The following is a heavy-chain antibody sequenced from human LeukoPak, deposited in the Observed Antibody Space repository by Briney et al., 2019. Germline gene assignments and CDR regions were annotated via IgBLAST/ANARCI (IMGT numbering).Heavy chain of an antibody. Sequence: SQTLSLTCTVSGGSINSGDYYWSWIRQPPGRGLEWIGYIYYSGSTYYTPSLKSRVTISIDTSKNQFSLQLRSVTAAETAVYYCARVEPAAVGQPNDRWGQGTLVTVSS. CDR3: ARVEPAAVGQPNDR. CDR1: GGSINSGDYY. CDR2: IYYSGST. V-gene: IGHV4-30-4*01. D-gene: IGHD2-2*01. J-gene: IGHJ5*02.